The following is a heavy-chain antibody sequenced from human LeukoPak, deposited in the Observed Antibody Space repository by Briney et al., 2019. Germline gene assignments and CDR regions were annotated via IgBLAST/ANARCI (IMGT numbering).Heavy chain of an antibody. CDR1: GFTFSSYA. CDR2: IYAGGTT. D-gene: IGHD6-13*01. CDR3: ARDSSSWYF. V-gene: IGHV3-53*01. J-gene: IGHJ4*02. Sequence: GGSLRLSCAASGFTFSSYAMSWVRQAPGKGLEWVSVIYAGGTTYYADSVKGRFTISRDNSKNTLYLQMNSLRAEDTAVYYCARDSSSWYFWGQGTLVTVSS.